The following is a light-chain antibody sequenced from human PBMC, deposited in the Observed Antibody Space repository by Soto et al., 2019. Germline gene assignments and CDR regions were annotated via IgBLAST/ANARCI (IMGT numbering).Light chain of an antibody. CDR2: DNS. CDR1: SSSIGAGYD. V-gene: IGLV1-40*01. Sequence: QSVLTQPPSVSGAPGQRVTISCTGSSSSIGAGYDVHWYQQLPGTAPKLLIYDNSNRPSGVPDRFSGSKSGTSASLAITGLQAEDEAYYYCQSYDSSLSGWEVFGTGTKLTVL. J-gene: IGLJ1*01. CDR3: QSYDSSLSGWEV.